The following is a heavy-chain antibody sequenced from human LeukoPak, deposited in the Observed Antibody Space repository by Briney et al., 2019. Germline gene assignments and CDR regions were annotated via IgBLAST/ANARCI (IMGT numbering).Heavy chain of an antibody. CDR3: ARTYSSGWSDFDY. J-gene: IGHJ4*02. D-gene: IGHD6-19*01. CDR2: IYYSGST. V-gene: IGHV4-39*07. Sequence: SETLSLTCTVSSASISTYYWSWIRQPPGRGLEWIGSIYYSGSTYYNPSLKSRVTISVDTSKNQFSLKLSSVTAADTAVYYCARTYSSGWSDFDYWGQGTLVTVSS. CDR1: SASISTYY.